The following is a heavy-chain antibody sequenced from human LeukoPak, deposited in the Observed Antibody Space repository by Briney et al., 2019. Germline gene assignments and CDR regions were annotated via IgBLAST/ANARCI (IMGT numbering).Heavy chain of an antibody. V-gene: IGHV1-2*02. CDR2: INPNSGGT. CDR3: AKDQSSDWYGYYYYYMDV. D-gene: IGHD6-19*01. J-gene: IGHJ6*03. CDR1: GYTFTGYY. Sequence: ASVKVSCKASGYTFTGYYMHWVRQAPGQGLEWMGWINPNSGGTNYAQKFQGRVTMTRDTSISTAYMELSRLRSDDTAMYYCAKDQSSDWYGYYYYYMDVWGKGTTVTVSS.